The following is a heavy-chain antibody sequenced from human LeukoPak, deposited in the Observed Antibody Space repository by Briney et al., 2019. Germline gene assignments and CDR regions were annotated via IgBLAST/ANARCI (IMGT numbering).Heavy chain of an antibody. Sequence: PSETLSLTCTVSGGSISSISYYWGWIRQPPGKGLEWIGSMYHNGSTYYNPSLKSRVTISVDTSKNQFSLKLRSVTAADTAVYYCARVRGPTGAFDIWGQGTMVTVSS. CDR3: ARVRGPTGAFDI. V-gene: IGHV4-39*07. D-gene: IGHD3-10*01. J-gene: IGHJ3*02. CDR1: GGSISSISYY. CDR2: MYHNGST.